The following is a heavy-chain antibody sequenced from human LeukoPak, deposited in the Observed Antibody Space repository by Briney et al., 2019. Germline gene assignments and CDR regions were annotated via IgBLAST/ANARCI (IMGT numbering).Heavy chain of an antibody. CDR3: AKRYYDFWSGYFFDY. Sequence: PGASLRLSCAASGFTFSSYAMSWVRQAPGKGLEWVSAISGSGGSTYYADSAKGRFTISRDNSKNTLYLQMNSLRAEDTAVYYCAKRYYDFWSGYFFDYWGQGTLVTVSS. J-gene: IGHJ4*02. CDR1: GFTFSSYA. V-gene: IGHV3-23*01. D-gene: IGHD3-3*01. CDR2: ISGSGGST.